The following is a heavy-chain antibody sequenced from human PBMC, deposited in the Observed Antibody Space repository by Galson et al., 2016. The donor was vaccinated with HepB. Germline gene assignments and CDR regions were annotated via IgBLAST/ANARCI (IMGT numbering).Heavy chain of an antibody. CDR2: IYHSGTT. V-gene: IGHV4-39*02. Sequence: ETLSLTCTVSGGSIRGSNSYWGWIRQSPGKGLEWIGTIYHSGTTYYNPSLKSRVTISVDTSKNQFSVRLKSVTATDTVVYFCAREASQLSRAYWGQGTLLIVS. CDR1: GGSIRGSNSY. D-gene: IGHD6-6*01. CDR3: AREASQLSRAY. J-gene: IGHJ4*02.